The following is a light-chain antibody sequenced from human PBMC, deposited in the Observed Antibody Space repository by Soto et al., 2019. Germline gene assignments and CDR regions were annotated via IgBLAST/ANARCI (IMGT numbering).Light chain of an antibody. Sequence: EIVLTQSPGTLSLSPGEGATISCSASQSISSNFLAWYQQKRGQAPRLLIHGASNRATGIPDRFSGSGSGTDFTLTITRLEPEDFAVYYCQQYGGSPRTFGQGTKGDIK. J-gene: IGKJ1*01. CDR1: QSISSNF. CDR2: GAS. CDR3: QQYGGSPRT. V-gene: IGKV3-20*01.